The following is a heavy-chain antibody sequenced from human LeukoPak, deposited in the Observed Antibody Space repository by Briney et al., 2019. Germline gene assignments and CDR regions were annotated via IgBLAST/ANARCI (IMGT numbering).Heavy chain of an antibody. J-gene: IGHJ4*02. CDR2: ISYDGSNK. Sequence: GGSLRLSCAASGFTFSSYAMHWVRQAPGKGLEWVAVISYDGSNKYYADSVKGRFTISRDNSKNTLYLQMNSLRAEDTAVYYCARELLERGYSYGSDYWGQGTLVTVSS. CDR1: GFTFSSYA. V-gene: IGHV3-30-3*01. D-gene: IGHD5-18*01. CDR3: ARELLERGYSYGSDY.